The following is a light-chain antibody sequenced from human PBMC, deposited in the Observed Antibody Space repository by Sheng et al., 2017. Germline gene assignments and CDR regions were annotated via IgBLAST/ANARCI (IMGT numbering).Light chain of an antibody. CDR1: HIVHRN. Sequence: EIVLTQSPATLSVSPGERATLSCRASHIVHRNLAWYQQKPGQVPRLLIFSASVRTTAFPARFSGSGSGTEFNLTISNLQSEDLAVYYCQQTHQWPWTFGQGTKVEIK. V-gene: IGKV3-15*01. CDR2: SAS. J-gene: IGKJ1*01. CDR3: QQTHQWPWT.